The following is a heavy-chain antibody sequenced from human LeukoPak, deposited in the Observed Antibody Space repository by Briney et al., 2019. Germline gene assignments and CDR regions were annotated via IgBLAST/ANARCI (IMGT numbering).Heavy chain of an antibody. V-gene: IGHV3-74*01. CDR3: ARDVRYCGGDCYSGSAWFDP. CDR2: INGDGSST. CDR1: GFTFSSYW. J-gene: IGHJ5*02. D-gene: IGHD2-21*02. Sequence: PGGSLRLSCAASGFTFSSYWMHWVRQAPGKGLVWVSRINGDGSSTSYADSVKGRFTISRDNAKNTLYLQMNSLRAEDTAVYYCARDVRYCGGDCYSGSAWFDPWGQGTLVTVSS.